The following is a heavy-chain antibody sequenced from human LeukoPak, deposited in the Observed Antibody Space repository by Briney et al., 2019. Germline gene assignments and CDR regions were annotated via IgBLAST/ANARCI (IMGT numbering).Heavy chain of an antibody. CDR2: IRRKAYGGTT. CDR1: GFTFGDYA. Sequence: GGSLRVSCTASGFTFGDYAMSWFRQAPGEGLEWVGFIRRKAYGGTTEYAAAVKGRCPISRDDSKSVAYLQMNSLKTEDTAVYYCTRGVDYDSSGCDYWGQGTLVTVSS. D-gene: IGHD3-22*01. CDR3: TRGVDYDSSGCDY. J-gene: IGHJ4*02. V-gene: IGHV3-49*03.